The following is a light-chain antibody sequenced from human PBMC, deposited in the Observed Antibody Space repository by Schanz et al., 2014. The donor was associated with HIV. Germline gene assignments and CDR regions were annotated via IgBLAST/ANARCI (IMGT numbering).Light chain of an antibody. V-gene: IGKV3-11*01. CDR3: QQRSDWPIT. CDR2: DAS. J-gene: IGKJ5*01. Sequence: EIVMTQSPAILSVSPGERVTLSCRARQSVSRYLAWYQHKPGQAPRLLIYDASNRATGIPARFSGSGSGTDFTLTISSLEAEDFAVYYCQQRSDWPITFGQGTRLEIK. CDR1: QSVSRY.